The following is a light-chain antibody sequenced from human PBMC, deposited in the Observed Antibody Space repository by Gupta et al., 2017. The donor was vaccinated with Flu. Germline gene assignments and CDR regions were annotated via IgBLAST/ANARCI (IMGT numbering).Light chain of an antibody. CDR1: QHISNY. CDR2: DAC. CDR3: QQYDNLSVLT. V-gene: IGKV1-33*01. J-gene: IGKJ4*01. Sequence: DIQMTQSPSSLSGSAGDRVTITCQASQHISNYLNCNQQKPGKAPGLLIYDACILETRVPSRFSGSGSGTDITFTISSLQPADIATYYCQQYDNLSVLTFGGGTKVEIK.